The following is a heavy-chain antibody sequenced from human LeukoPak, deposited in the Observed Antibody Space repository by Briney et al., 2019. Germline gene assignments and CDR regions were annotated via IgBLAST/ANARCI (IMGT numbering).Heavy chain of an antibody. CDR2: IIPIFGTA. CDR3: ARGNSYYDSSGS. D-gene: IGHD3-22*01. CDR1: GGTFSSYA. V-gene: IGHV1-69*01. J-gene: IGHJ4*02. Sequence: ASVTVSCTASGGTFSSYAISWVRQAPGQGLEWMGGIIPIFGTANYAQKFQGRVTITADESTSTAYMELSSLRSEDTAVYYCARGNSYYDSSGSWGQGTLVTVSS.